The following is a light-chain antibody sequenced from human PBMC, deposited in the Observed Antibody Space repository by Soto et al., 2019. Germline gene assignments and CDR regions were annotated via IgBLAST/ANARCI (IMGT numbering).Light chain of an antibody. CDR1: QSVSCSY. CDR3: QQYGSSPQT. CDR2: GAS. V-gene: IGKV3-20*01. J-gene: IGKJ1*01. Sequence: EIVLTQSPGTLSLSPGERATLSCRASQSVSCSYLAWYQQKPGQAPRLLIYGASSRATGIPDRFSGSGSGTDFTLTSSRLEPEDFALYYCQQYGSSPQTFGQGTKVEIK.